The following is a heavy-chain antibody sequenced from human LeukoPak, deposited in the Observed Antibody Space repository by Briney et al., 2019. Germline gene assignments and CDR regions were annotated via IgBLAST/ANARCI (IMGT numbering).Heavy chain of an antibody. J-gene: IGHJ6*03. CDR3: ATTAMVKSYYYYMDV. V-gene: IGHV1-69*06. CDR2: IIPIFGTA. D-gene: IGHD5-18*01. Sequence: ASVKVSCKASGGTFSSYAISWVRQAPGQGLEWMGGIIPIFGTANYAQKFQGRVTITADKSTSTAYMELSSLRSEDTAVYYCATTAMVKSYYYYMDVWGKGTTVTVSS. CDR1: GGTFSSYA.